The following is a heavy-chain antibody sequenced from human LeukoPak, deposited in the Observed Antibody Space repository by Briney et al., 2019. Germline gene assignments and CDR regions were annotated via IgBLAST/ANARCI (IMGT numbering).Heavy chain of an antibody. CDR1: AFSFSSYG. Sequence: SGGSLRLSCAVSAFSFSSYGMHWVRQAPGKGLEWLAVISNDATNTSYAVSVKGRFTISRDISKSSLYLQMNSLRAEDTAVYYCAKAYHTDSSGYVDYWGQGTLVTVSS. CDR3: AKAYHTDSSGYVDY. CDR2: ISNDATNT. D-gene: IGHD3-22*01. V-gene: IGHV3-30*18. J-gene: IGHJ4*02.